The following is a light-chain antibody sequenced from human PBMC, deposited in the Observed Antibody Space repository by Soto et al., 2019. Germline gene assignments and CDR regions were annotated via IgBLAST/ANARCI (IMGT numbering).Light chain of an antibody. V-gene: IGKV1-9*01. J-gene: IGKJ5*01. CDR3: QLLFDFPIT. Sequence: DMKLTQSPSFLSPSLGESVTITCRASQVISTSLAWYQVKPGKAPKLLIYAASTLESGVPSRFSATVSGTEFSLTITSLQPEDFATYYCQLLFDFPITFGQGALLEI. CDR2: AAS. CDR1: QVISTS.